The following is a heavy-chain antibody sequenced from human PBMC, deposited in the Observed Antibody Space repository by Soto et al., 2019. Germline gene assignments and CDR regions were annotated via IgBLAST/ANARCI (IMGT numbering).Heavy chain of an antibody. CDR3: ARDPSLYSSSWSNWFDP. CDR1: GFTFTSSA. D-gene: IGHD6-13*01. V-gene: IGHV1-58*01. Sequence: ASVKVSCKASGFTFTSSAVQWVRQARGQRLEWIGWIVVDNGNTNYAQKFQDRVTMTTDTSTSTAYMELRSLRSDDTAVYYCARDPSLYSSSWSNWFDPWGQGALVTVSS. J-gene: IGHJ5*02. CDR2: IVVDNGNT.